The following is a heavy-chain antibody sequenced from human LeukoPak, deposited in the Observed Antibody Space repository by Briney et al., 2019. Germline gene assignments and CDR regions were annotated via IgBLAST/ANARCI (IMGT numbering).Heavy chain of an antibody. CDR2: INHSGST. CDR1: GGSFSGYY. J-gene: IGHJ4*02. D-gene: IGHD3-16*02. Sequence: SETLSLTCAVYGGSFSGYYWSWIRQPPGKGLEWIGEINHSGSTNYNPSLKSRVTISVDTSKNQFSLKLSSVTAADTAVYYCARRLGNDYVWGSYRYLYYFDYWGQGTLVTVSS. CDR3: ARRLGNDYVWGSYRYLYYFDY. V-gene: IGHV4-34*01.